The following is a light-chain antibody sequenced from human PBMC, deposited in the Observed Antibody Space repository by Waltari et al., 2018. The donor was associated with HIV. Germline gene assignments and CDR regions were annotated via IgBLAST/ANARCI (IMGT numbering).Light chain of an antibody. CDR1: SGHSSYA. J-gene: IGLJ2*01. CDR3: QTWDTGTRV. CDR2: LNSDGSH. Sequence: QVVLTQSPSASASLGASVKLTCTLSSGHSSYAIACHRQQPEKGPRYLMKLNSDGSHTKGDGIPDRFSGSSSGADRYLTISSLQSEDEADYYCQTWDTGTRVFGGGTKLTVL. V-gene: IGLV4-69*01.